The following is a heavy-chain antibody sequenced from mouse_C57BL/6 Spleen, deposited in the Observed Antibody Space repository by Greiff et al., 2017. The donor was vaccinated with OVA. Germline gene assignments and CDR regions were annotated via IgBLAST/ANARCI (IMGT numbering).Heavy chain of an antibody. Sequence: VKLQQPGAELVKPGASVKLSCKASGYTFTSYWMHWVKQRPGQGLEWIGMIHPNSGSTNYNEKFKSKATLTVDKSSSTAYMQLSSLTSEDSAVYYCARLVTYYFDYWGQGTTLTVSS. V-gene: IGHV1-64*01. J-gene: IGHJ2*01. CDR1: GYTFTSYW. D-gene: IGHD2-2*01. CDR3: ARLVTYYFDY. CDR2: IHPNSGST.